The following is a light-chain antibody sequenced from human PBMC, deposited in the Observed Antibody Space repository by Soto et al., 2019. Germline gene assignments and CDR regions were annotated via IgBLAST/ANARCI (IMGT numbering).Light chain of an antibody. CDR3: QQYDNLPLT. CDR1: QDIGNV. J-gene: IGKJ4*01. CDR2: DAS. Sequence: EIQMTQSLPTLSASVGGRVTITFHASQDIGNVLSLYQQKPGKVPKLLIFDASNLETGVPSRFSGSGSGTDFTFTISSLQPEDIATYYCQQYDNLPLTFGGGTQV. V-gene: IGKV1-33*01.